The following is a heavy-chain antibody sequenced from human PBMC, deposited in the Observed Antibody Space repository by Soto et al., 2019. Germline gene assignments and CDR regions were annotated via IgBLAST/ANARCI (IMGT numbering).Heavy chain of an antibody. CDR3: ARDNGLMDGIVVVPAASREWWFDP. CDR1: GYTFTGYY. V-gene: IGHV1-2*02. J-gene: IGHJ5*02. CDR2: INPNSGGT. Sequence: ASVKVSCKASGYTFTGYYMHWVRQAPGRGREGMGWINPNSGGTNYAQKFQGRVTMTRDTSISTAYMELSRLRSADTAVYYCARDNGLMDGIVVVPAASREWWFDPWGQGTLVTVSS. D-gene: IGHD2-2*01.